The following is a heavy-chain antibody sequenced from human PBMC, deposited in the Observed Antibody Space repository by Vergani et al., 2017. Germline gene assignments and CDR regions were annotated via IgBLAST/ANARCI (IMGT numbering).Heavy chain of an antibody. CDR2: ISSNGGST. CDR1: GFTFSTYA. CDR3: ASDQGGHSSSSPPDY. V-gene: IGHV3-64*01. J-gene: IGHJ4*02. Sequence: EVQLLESGGGLVQPGGSLRLSCAASGFTFSTYAMHWVRQAPGKGLEYVSGISSNGGSTYYANSVKGSFPISRDNSKNTLFLLMGILRAEDMAVYYCASDQGGHSSSSPPDYWGQGTLVTVSS. D-gene: IGHD6-6*01.